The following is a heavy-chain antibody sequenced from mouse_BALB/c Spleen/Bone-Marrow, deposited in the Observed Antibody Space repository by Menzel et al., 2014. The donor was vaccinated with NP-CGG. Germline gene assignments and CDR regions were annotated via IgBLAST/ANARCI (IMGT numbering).Heavy chain of an antibody. CDR3: ATSTAGFAY. J-gene: IGHJ3*01. CDR2: IDPANGNT. CDR1: GFNIKDTY. V-gene: IGHV14-3*02. Sequence: VQLQQPGAELVKPGASVKLSRTAPGFNIKDTYMHWVKQRPEQGLEWIGRIDPANGNTKYDPKFQGKATITADTSSSTAYLQLSSLTSEDTAVYYCATSTAGFAYWGQGTPVTVSA. D-gene: IGHD1-2*01.